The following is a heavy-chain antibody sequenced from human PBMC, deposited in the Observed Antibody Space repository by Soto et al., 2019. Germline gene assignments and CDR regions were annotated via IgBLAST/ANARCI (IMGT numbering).Heavy chain of an antibody. CDR2: IYHSGST. D-gene: IGHD4-17*01. V-gene: IGHV4-4*02. CDR1: GGSINSSNW. Sequence: SETLSLTCAVSGGSINSSNWWSWVRQPPGKGLEWIGEIYHSGSTNYNPSLKSRVTIPVDKSKNQLSLKLSSVTAADTAVYYCARVWTTVTNWFDPWGQGTLVTVSS. J-gene: IGHJ5*01. CDR3: ARVWTTVTNWFDP.